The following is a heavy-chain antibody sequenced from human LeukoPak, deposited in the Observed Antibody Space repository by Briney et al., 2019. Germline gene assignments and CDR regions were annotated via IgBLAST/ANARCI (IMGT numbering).Heavy chain of an antibody. CDR3: ARDRGLRQNNRCAT. CDR1: GFTFSSYE. Sequence: GGSLRLSCAASGFTFSSYEMNWVRQAPGKGLEWVSYISSSGSTIYYADSVKGRFTISRDNAKNSLYLQMNSLRAEDTAVYYCARDRGLRQNNRCATSGEGTPVTVSS. V-gene: IGHV3-48*03. D-gene: IGHD5-12*01. J-gene: IGHJ5*02. CDR2: ISSSGSTI.